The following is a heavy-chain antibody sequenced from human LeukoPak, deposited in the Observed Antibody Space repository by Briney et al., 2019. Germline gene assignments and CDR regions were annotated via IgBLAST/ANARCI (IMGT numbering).Heavy chain of an antibody. D-gene: IGHD3-22*01. Sequence: ASVKVSCKASGYTFTGYYMHWVRQAPGQGLEWMGWINPNSGGTNYAQKFQGKVTMTRDTSISTAYMELSRLRSDDTAVYYCAITMIVVADGVDYWGQGTLVTVSS. CDR2: INPNSGGT. CDR3: AITMIVVADGVDY. CDR1: GYTFTGYY. J-gene: IGHJ4*02. V-gene: IGHV1-2*02.